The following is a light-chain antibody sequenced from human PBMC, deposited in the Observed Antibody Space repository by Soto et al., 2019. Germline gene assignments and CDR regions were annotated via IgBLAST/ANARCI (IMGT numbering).Light chain of an antibody. V-gene: IGKV3-20*01. J-gene: IGKJ1*01. CDR3: QQYGSSGT. Sequence: IKVTLSRGAVCRGRGEMAILSCRASQSVISNYLAWYQQKPGQAPRLLIYGASNRATGIPDRFSGSGSGTDFTLTISRLEPEDFAVYYCQQYGSSGTFGQGTKVDIK. CDR1: QSVISNY. CDR2: GAS.